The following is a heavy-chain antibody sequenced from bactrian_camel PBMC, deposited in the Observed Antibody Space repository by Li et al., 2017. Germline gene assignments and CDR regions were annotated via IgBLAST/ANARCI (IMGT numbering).Heavy chain of an antibody. V-gene: IGHV3S56*01. Sequence: HVQLVESGGGLVQPGGSLRLTCTAVGLTFEGGNQGWYRETPGKECELVSMVRSDGTTKYADSVNGRLTISRDNAKNAVYLRMNSLKSEDTALYYCASRFYGGGRYISFGYWGQGTQVTVS. J-gene: IGHJ6*01. CDR1: GLTFEGGN. CDR2: VRSDGTT. D-gene: IGHD6*01. CDR3: ASRFYGGGRYISFGY.